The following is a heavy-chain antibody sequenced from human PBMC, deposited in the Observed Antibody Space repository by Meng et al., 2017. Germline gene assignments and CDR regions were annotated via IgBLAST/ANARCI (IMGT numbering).Heavy chain of an antibody. V-gene: IGHV1-3*01. CDR3: ARGTGSSWFDP. CDR1: GYTFTSYT. Sequence: VQLGESGAEVEKPGTSVMVSSQASGYTFTSYTIHWVRQAPGQSLAWMGWIKSANGDAKHSQKFQGRITLTRATSESTAYLELSSLTFEDTAVYYCARGTGSSWFDPWGQGTLVTVSS. CDR2: IKSANGDA. D-gene: IGHD6-13*01. J-gene: IGHJ5*02.